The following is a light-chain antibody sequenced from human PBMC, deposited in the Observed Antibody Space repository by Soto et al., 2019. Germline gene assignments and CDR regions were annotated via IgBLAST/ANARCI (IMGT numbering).Light chain of an antibody. V-gene: IGKV3-20*01. CDR3: QQYGSSGT. CDR1: QSVSSTY. CDR2: GAS. J-gene: IGKJ1*01. Sequence: ESVWTRSLRTLAVSSGERATLSCRASQSVSSTYLAWYQQQPGQAPRLLIYGASNRATGIPDRFSGSGSGTDFTLTLSRLEPEDSAVYYCQQYGSSGTFGQGTKVDI.